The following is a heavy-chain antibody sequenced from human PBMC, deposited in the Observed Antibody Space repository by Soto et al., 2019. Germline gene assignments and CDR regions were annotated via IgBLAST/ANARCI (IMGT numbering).Heavy chain of an antibody. CDR2: IDWDDDK. D-gene: IGHD6-13*01. CDR3: ARTISAIAAASSVTYYSSYCMDV. CDR1: GFSLSTSGMC. J-gene: IGHJ6*02. Sequence: SGPTLVNPTQTLTLTCTFSGFSLSTSGMCVSWIRQPPGKALEWLALIDWDDDKYYSTSLKTRLTISKDTSKNQVVLTMTNMDPVDTATYYCARTISAIAAASSVTYYSSYCMDVLCQAPTLTVSS. V-gene: IGHV2-70*01.